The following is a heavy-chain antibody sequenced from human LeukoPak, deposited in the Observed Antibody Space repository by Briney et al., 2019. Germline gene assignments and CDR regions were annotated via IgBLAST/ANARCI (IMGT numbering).Heavy chain of an antibody. CDR2: INPNSGGT. Sequence: ASVKVSCKASGYTFTGYYMHWVRQAPGQGLEWMGWINPNSGGTNYAQKFQGRVTMTRDTSISRAYMELSRLRSDDTAVYYCARDMGDIAVAASDYWGQGTLVTVSS. CDR3: ARDMGDIAVAASDY. CDR1: GYTFTGYY. D-gene: IGHD6-19*01. J-gene: IGHJ4*02. V-gene: IGHV1-2*02.